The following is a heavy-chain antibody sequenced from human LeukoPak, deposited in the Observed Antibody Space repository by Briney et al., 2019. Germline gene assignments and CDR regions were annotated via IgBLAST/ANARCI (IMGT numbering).Heavy chain of an antibody. J-gene: IGHJ3*02. V-gene: IGHV3-30*03. D-gene: IGHD6-6*01. CDR1: GFTFSSYG. CDR2: ISYDGSNK. Sequence: GGSLRLSCAASGFTFSSYGMHWVRQAPGKGLEWVAVISYDGSNKYYADSVKGRFTISRDNAKNSLYLQMNSLRAEDTAVYYCAGGEAARGAFDIWGQGIMVTVSS. CDR3: AGGEAARGAFDI.